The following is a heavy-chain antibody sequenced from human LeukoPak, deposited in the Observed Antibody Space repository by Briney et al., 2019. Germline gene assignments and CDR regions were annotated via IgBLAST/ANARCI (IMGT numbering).Heavy chain of an antibody. J-gene: IGHJ4*02. Sequence: PGGSLRLSCAASGFTFSSYSMNWVRQAPGKGLERVSSISSSSSYIYYADSVKGRFTIPRDNAKNSLYLQMNSLRAEDTAVYYCAREGRCSGGSCYRYYFDYWGQGTLVTVSS. CDR3: AREGRCSGGSCYRYYFDY. V-gene: IGHV3-21*01. CDR2: ISSSSSYI. CDR1: GFTFSSYS. D-gene: IGHD2-15*01.